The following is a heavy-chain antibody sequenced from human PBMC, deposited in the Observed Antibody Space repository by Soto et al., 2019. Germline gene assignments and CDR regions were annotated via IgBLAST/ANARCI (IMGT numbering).Heavy chain of an antibody. Sequence: GGSLRLSCAASGFTFSNAWMNWVRQAPGKGLERVGRIKSKTDGGTTDYAAPVKGRFTISRDDSKNTLYLQMNSLKTEDKAVYYCTTDPVTMIVVVPSSGWGQGTLVTVSS. CDR3: TTDPVTMIVVVPSSG. CDR2: IKSKTDGGTT. CDR1: GFTFSNAW. J-gene: IGHJ4*02. V-gene: IGHV3-15*07. D-gene: IGHD3-22*01.